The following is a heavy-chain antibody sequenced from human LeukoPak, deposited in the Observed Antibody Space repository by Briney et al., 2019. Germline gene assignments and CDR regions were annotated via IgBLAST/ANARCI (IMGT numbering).Heavy chain of an antibody. V-gene: IGHV3-9*01. CDR2: ISWNSGSI. D-gene: IGHD4-17*01. CDR3: ARTYGDYLFDY. J-gene: IGHJ4*02. CDR1: GFTFDDYA. Sequence: GRSLRLSCAASGFTFDDYAMHWVRQAPGKGLEWVSGISWNSGSIGYADSVKGRFTISRDNAKNSLYLQMNSLRAEDAAVYYCARTYGDYLFDYWGQGTLVTVSS.